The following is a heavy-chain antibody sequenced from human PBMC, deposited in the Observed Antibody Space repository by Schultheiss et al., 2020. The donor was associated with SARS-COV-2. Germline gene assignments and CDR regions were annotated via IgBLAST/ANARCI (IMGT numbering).Heavy chain of an antibody. D-gene: IGHD6-19*01. CDR3: ARDHLYSSGWAPWYYYGMDV. CDR2: INPNSGGT. V-gene: IGHV1-2*02. Sequence: ASVKVSCKASGYTFTGYYMHWVRQAPGQGLEWMGWINPNSGGTNYAQKFQGRVTMTRDTSISTAYMELSRLRSDDTAVYYCARDHLYSSGWAPWYYYGMDVWGQGTTVTVSS. J-gene: IGHJ6*02. CDR1: GYTFTGYY.